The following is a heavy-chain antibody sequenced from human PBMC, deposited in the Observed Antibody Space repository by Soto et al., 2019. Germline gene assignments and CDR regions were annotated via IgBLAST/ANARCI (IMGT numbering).Heavy chain of an antibody. D-gene: IGHD6-13*01. CDR3: AKEYGSTWIDH. Sequence: QVQLVESGGGVFQPGRSLRLSCAASGFTFSTYGMHWVRQAPGKGLEWVAAMSYDGTKQYYVDSVKGRFTISRDNSRNTLFLQLNSLRDEYTAVYYCAKEYGSTWIDHWGQGTPVTVSS. CDR1: GFTFSTYG. J-gene: IGHJ4*02. CDR2: MSYDGTKQ. V-gene: IGHV3-30*18.